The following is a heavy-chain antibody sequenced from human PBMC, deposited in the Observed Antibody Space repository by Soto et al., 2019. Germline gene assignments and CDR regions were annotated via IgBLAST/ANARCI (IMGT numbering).Heavy chain of an antibody. Sequence: QVQLVESGGGVVQPGRSLRLSCAASGFPFTTYGMHWVREGPGKGLEWVAVISYDGSNKYYADSVKGRFTISRDNSKNPLYLQMTRLRPEDTALSSCVWGQYYFDSRGQGTLVTVSS. V-gene: IGHV3-30*03. J-gene: IGHJ4*02. CDR3: VWGQYYFDS. D-gene: IGHD7-27*01. CDR2: ISYDGSNK. CDR1: GFPFTTYG.